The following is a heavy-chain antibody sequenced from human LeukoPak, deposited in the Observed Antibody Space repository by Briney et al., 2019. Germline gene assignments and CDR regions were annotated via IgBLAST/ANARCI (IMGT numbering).Heavy chain of an antibody. D-gene: IGHD3-22*01. CDR1: GFSVSGNY. J-gene: IGHJ4*02. CDR2: ISYDGSNK. CDR3: AKDLITYYYDSSGYSD. V-gene: IGHV3-30*18. Sequence: GGSLRLSCAASGFSVSGNYLTWVRQAPGKGLEWVAVISYDGSNKYYADSVKGRFTISRDNSKNTLYLQMNSLRAEDTAVYYCAKDLITYYYDSSGYSDWGQGTLVTVSS.